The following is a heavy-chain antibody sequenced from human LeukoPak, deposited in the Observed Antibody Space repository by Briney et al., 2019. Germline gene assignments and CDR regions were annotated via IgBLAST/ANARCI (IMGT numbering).Heavy chain of an antibody. V-gene: IGHV4-59*08. CDR1: GGSISSYY. CDR3: ARGYCSGGSCYRLDY. CDR2: IYYSGST. D-gene: IGHD2-15*01. J-gene: IGHJ4*02. Sequence: NPSETLSLTCTVSGGSISSYYWSWIRQPPGKGLEWIGYIYYSGSTNYNPSLKCRVTISVDTSKNQFSLKLSSVTAADTAVYYCARGYCSGGSCYRLDYWGQGTLVTVSS.